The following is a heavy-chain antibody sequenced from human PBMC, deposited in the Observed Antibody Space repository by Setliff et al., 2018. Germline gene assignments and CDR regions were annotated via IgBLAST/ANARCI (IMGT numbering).Heavy chain of an antibody. D-gene: IGHD3-10*01. J-gene: IGHJ6*03. V-gene: IGHV4-61*09. CDR3: AKVPITKVYFYMDV. CDR2: IDPRGNT. Sequence: SETLSLTCTVSGGSISSGSNYWSWIRQPAGRGLEWIGHIDPRGNTNYHPSLKSRVTISGDTSKNQLSLKLSSVTAADTAVYYCAKVPITKVYFYMDVWGKGTTVTVSS. CDR1: GGSISSGSNY.